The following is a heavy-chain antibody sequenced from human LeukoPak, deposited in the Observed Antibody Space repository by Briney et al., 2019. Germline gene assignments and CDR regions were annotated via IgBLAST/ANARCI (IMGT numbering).Heavy chain of an antibody. CDR1: GFSFDEYA. J-gene: IGHJ3*01. CDR2: ISYSSGTI. CDR3: AKDRGGSSQLGDAFDV. Sequence: GGSLRLSCVASGFSFDEYAMHWVRQAPGKGLEWVAGISYSSGTIGYVDSVKGRFTISRDNAKNSLYLQTNSLRAGDTALYYCAKDRGGSSQLGDAFDVWGQGTMVSVSS. D-gene: IGHD2-15*01. V-gene: IGHV3-9*01.